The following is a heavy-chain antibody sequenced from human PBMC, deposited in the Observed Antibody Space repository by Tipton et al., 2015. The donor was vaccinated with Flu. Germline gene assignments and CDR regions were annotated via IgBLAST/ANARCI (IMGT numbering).Heavy chain of an antibody. Sequence: QLVQSGAEVKKPGSSVKVSCKASGYTFTSYYMHWVRQAPGQGLEWMGIINPSGGSTSYAQKFQGRVTMTRDTSTSTVYMELSSLRSEDTAVYYCARDPQGSGSYLDWYFDLWGRGTLVTVSS. D-gene: IGHD3-10*01. CDR3: ARDPQGSGSYLDWYFDL. CDR2: INPSGGST. V-gene: IGHV1-46*01. J-gene: IGHJ2*01. CDR1: GYTFTSYY.